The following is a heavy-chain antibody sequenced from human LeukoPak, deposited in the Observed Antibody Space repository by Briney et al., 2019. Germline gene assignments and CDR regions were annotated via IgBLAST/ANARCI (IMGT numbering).Heavy chain of an antibody. J-gene: IGHJ4*02. D-gene: IGHD6-19*01. CDR2: ISWNSGSI. V-gene: IGHV3-9*01. CDR1: GFTFDDYA. CDR3: AKYRGSGWYYFDY. Sequence: GGSLRLSCAASGFTFDDYAMHWVRQAPGKGLEWVSGISWNSGSIGYADSVKGRFTISRDNAKNSLYLQMNSLRAEDTALYYCAKYRGSGWYYFDYWGQGTLVTVSS.